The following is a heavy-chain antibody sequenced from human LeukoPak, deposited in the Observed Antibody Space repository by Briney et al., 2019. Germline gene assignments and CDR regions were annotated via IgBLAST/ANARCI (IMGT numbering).Heavy chain of an antibody. Sequence: PGGSLRLSCAASGFTLSSYGMNWVRQAPGKGLEWVSYISSGTNIIYYADSVKGRFTISRDNSKNTLYLQMNSLRAEDTAVYYCAKIEAQSYYDSQGPYWGQGTLVTVSS. CDR1: GFTLSSYG. CDR2: ISSGTNII. V-gene: IGHV3-48*01. D-gene: IGHD3-22*01. J-gene: IGHJ4*02. CDR3: AKIEAQSYYDSQGPY.